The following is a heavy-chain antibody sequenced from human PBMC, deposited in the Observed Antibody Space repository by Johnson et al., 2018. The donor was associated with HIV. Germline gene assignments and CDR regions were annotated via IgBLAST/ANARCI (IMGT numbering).Heavy chain of an antibody. D-gene: IGHD3-22*01. V-gene: IGHV3-74*01. CDR1: GFTFSTNW. J-gene: IGHJ3*02. CDR3: ARGHHDSGYPLEAFDI. CDR2: INSDGSST. Sequence: VQLVESGGDLVQPGGSLRLSCVGSGFTFSTNWMHWVRQAPGKGLVWVSRINSDGSSTSYADSVKGRFIISRDNSKNTLLLQMNSLRVDDTAMYYCARGHHDSGYPLEAFDIWGQGTMVSVSS.